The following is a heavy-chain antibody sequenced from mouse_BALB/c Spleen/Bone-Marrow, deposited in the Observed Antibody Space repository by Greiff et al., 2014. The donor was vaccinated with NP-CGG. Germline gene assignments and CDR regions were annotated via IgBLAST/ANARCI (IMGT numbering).Heavy chain of an antibody. Sequence: VKLMESGAGLVKPGASVKLSCKASGYTFTEYIIHWVKQRSGQGLEWIGWYYPGSGSIKYNEKFKDKATLTADKSSSTVYMELSRLTSEDSAVYFCARHESYGNYLYFDVWGAGTTVTVPS. J-gene: IGHJ1*01. CDR2: YYPGSGSI. V-gene: IGHV1-62-2*01. CDR1: GYTFTEYI. D-gene: IGHD2-10*02. CDR3: ARHESYGNYLYFDV.